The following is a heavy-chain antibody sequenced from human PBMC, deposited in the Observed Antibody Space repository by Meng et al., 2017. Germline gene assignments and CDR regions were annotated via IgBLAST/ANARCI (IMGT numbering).Heavy chain of an antibody. CDR3: ASLTGWFDP. CDR2: IIPIFGTA. CDR1: GGTFSSYA. J-gene: IGHJ5*02. D-gene: IGHD3-10*01. V-gene: IGHV1-69*06. Sequence: VQLVQSWDEVKTPWSSRKVHCKASGGTFSSYAICWVRQAPGQGLEWMGGIIPIFGTANYAQKFQGRVTITADKSTSTAYMELSSLRSEDTAVYYCASLTGWFDPWGQGTLVTVSS.